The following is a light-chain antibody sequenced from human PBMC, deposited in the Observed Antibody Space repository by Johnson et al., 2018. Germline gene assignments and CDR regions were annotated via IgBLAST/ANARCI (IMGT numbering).Light chain of an antibody. J-gene: IGLJ1*01. CDR2: ENN. V-gene: IGLV1-51*02. Sequence: QSVLTQPPSVSAAPGQKVTISCSGSSSNIGNNYVSWYQQLPGTAPKLLIYENNKRPSGIPDRFSGSKSGPSATLGITGLQTGDEADYYCGTGDSRLSAGNFFGTGTKVTVL. CDR1: SSNIGNNY. CDR3: GTGDSRLSAGNF.